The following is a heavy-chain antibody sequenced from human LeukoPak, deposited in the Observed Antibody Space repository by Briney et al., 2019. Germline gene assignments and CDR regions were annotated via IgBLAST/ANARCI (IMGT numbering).Heavy chain of an antibody. CDR1: GDSVSSNTAA. V-gene: IGHV6-1*01. Sequence: PSQTLSLTCVITGDSVSSNTAACNWTRQSPLSGLEWLGRTYYRSEWYHDSAGSVKSRITNNADTSKNQFSLQLNSVTHEDTAVYYCIRDRGHGFNLDYWGRGTLVTVSS. CDR2: TYYRSEWYH. D-gene: IGHD5-24*01. J-gene: IGHJ4*02. CDR3: IRDRGHGFNLDY.